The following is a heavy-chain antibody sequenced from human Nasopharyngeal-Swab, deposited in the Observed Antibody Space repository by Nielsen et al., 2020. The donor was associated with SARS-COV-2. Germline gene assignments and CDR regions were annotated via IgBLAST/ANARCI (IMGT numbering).Heavy chain of an antibody. CDR1: GYTLTELS. D-gene: IGHD3-10*01. CDR3: ARGGNRGVFNWFDP. J-gene: IGHJ5*02. CDR2: INTNTGNP. V-gene: IGHV7-4-1*02. Sequence: ASVKVSCKVSGYTLTELSMHWVRQAPGQGLEWMGWINTNTGNPTYAQGFTGRFVFSLDTSVSTAYLQISSLKAEDTAVYYCARGGNRGVFNWFDPWGQGTLVTVSS.